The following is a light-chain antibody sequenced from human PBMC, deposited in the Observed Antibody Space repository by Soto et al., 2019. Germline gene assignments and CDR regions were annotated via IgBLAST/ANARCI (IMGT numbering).Light chain of an antibody. CDR1: QSVSSY. V-gene: IGKV3-11*01. CDR2: DAS. CDR3: QQRSNWPLT. Sequence: IMSKMSAATVSLSKRERATLSCMASQSVSSYLAWFQQRPGQPPRLLIHDASSRATGIPARFSGSGSGTDFTLTISSLEPEDFAVYYCQQRSNWPLTFGGGTKVDIK. J-gene: IGKJ4*01.